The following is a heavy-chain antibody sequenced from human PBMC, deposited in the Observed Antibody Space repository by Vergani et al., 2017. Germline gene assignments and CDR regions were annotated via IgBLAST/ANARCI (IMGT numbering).Heavy chain of an antibody. CDR2: IWYDGSNK. CDR3: ARDTVYLDY. J-gene: IGHJ4*02. D-gene: IGHD2-8*01. CDR1: GFTFSSYG. V-gene: IGHV3-33*01. Sequence: QVQLVESGGGVVQPGRSLRLSCTASGFTFSSYGMHWVRQAPGKGLEWVAVIWYDGSNKYYADSVRGRFTISRDNSKNTLYLQMNSLRVEDTAVYYCARDTVYLDYWGQGTLVTVSS.